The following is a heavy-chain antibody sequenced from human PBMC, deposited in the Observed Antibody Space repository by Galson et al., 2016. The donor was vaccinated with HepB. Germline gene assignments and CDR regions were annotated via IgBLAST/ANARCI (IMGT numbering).Heavy chain of an antibody. Sequence: SLKVSCTASGYIFTSYYMHWVRQAPGEGPEWMGIISPSGGGTNFAQKFQGRANMTRDTFRSTVYMELNILRLGDTGLYFCARARGFNTGPLDVWGQGTMVTVSS. J-gene: IGHJ3*01. V-gene: IGHV1-46*01. CDR3: ARARGFNTGPLDV. CDR1: GYIFTSYY. D-gene: IGHD2-8*02. CDR2: ISPSGGGT.